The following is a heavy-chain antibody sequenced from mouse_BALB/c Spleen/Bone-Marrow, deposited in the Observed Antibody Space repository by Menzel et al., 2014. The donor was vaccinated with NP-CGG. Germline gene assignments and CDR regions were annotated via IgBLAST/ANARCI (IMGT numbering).Heavy chain of an antibody. CDR2: IDPANGNT. D-gene: IGHD2-4*01. J-gene: IGHJ4*01. CDR1: GFNIKDTY. CDR3: ARERDYDYAYAMDY. V-gene: IGHV14-3*02. Sequence: VQLQQSGAELVKPGASVKLSCTASGFNIKDTYMHWVKQRPEQGLEWIGRIDPANGNTKYDPKFQGKATITADTSSNTAYLQLSSLTSEGTAVYYCARERDYDYAYAMDYWGQGTSVTVSS.